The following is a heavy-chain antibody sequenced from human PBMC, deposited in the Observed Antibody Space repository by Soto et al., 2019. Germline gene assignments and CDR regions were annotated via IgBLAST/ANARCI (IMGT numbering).Heavy chain of an antibody. CDR3: AKRTSGWYFDY. J-gene: IGHJ4*02. CDR1: GFTFSSYA. V-gene: IGHV3-23*01. Sequence: EVQLLESGGGLVQPGGSLRISCAASGFTFSSYAMSWVRQAPGKGLAWVSVISGSGGSTYYADSVKGRFTISRDNSKNSMYLQMNSLRAEDTAVYYCAKRTSGWYFDYWGQGTLVTVSS. CDR2: ISGSGGST. D-gene: IGHD6-19*01.